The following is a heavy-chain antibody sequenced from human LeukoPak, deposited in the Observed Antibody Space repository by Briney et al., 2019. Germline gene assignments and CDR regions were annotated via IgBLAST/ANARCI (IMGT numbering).Heavy chain of an antibody. CDR3: AKVRDRLSSFYPAA. CDR2: VNPHSGGR. J-gene: IGHJ4*02. V-gene: IGHV1-2*02. CDR1: GYTFTDYF. Sequence: ASVKVSCRASGYTFTDYFIHWVRQAPGQGLEWMGWVNPHSGGRNLAQKFQGRVTMTRDTSSTTAYLELSGLTSDDTAMYYCAKVRDRLSSFYPAAWGQGTLVTVSS. D-gene: IGHD6-13*01.